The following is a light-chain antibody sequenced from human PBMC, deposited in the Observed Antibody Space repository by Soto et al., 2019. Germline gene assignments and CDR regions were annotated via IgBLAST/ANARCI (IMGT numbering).Light chain of an antibody. J-gene: IGKJ1*01. CDR2: AAS. Sequence: IQMTQSPSSLSASVGDRVTITCRASQTISTYLNWYRQIPGKAPKLLIYAASSLQSGVPSRFSGSGSGTHFTLTISSLQPEDFATYYCQQSFSSPRTFGPGTRVETK. V-gene: IGKV1-39*01. CDR1: QTISTY. CDR3: QQSFSSPRT.